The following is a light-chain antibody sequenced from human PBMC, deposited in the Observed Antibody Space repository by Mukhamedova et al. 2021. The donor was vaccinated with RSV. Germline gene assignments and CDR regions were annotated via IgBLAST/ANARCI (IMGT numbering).Light chain of an antibody. Sequence: VGDRVITTCRASQDVGNDLGWYQQKPGKAPKLLIYAGSTLQRGVPSRFSGSGSGTDFTLTISSLQPEDFATYYCLQDASYPYTFG. J-gene: IGKJ2*01. CDR1: QDVGND. CDR3: LQDASYPYT. V-gene: IGKV1-6*01. CDR2: AGS.